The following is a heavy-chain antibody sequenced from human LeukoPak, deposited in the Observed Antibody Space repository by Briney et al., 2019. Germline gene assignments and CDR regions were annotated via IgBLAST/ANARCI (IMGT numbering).Heavy chain of an antibody. CDR1: GFMFSRHW. J-gene: IGHJ4*02. D-gene: IGHD2/OR15-2a*01. CDR2: IKQDGSER. Sequence: TGGSLRLSCAPSGFMFSRHWMSWVRQAPGKGPEWMANIKQDGSERYYVDSVKGRFTISRDNAKNSLYLQMNSLRAEDTAVYYCARDGGHSTDFDYWGQGTLVTVSS. CDR3: ARDGGHSTDFDY. V-gene: IGHV3-7*01.